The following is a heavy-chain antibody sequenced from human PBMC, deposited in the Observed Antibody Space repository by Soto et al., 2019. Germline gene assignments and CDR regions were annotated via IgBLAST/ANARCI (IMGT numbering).Heavy chain of an antibody. CDR2: ISDDGVSK. Sequence: PGGSLRLSCAASGFTFSNYGMHWVRQAPGKGLAWVAVISDDGVSKYYADSVQGRFTISRDNSESAVFLQMNSLRPDDTALYFCARAYYFGSGTSYTLYYWGQGTQVTVS. CDR1: GFTFSNYG. V-gene: IGHV3-30*03. D-gene: IGHD3-10*01. CDR3: ARAYYFGSGTSYTLYY. J-gene: IGHJ4*02.